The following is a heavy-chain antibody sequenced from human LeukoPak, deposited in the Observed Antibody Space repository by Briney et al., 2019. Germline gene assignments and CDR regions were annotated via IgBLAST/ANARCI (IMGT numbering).Heavy chain of an antibody. CDR2: IKQDGSEK. Sequence: GGSLRLSCAASGFTFSSYWMSWVRQAPGKGLEWVANIKQDGSEKYYVDSVKGRFTISRDNAKNSLYLQMTSLRAEDTAVYYCARDRYDSSGYYYYYYYMDVWGKGTTVTVSS. D-gene: IGHD3-22*01. CDR3: ARDRYDSSGYYYYYYYMDV. CDR1: GFTFSSYW. J-gene: IGHJ6*03. V-gene: IGHV3-7*01.